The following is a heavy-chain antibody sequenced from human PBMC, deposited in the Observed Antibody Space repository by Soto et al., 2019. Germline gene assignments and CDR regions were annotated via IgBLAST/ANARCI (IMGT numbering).Heavy chain of an antibody. CDR1: GYSFTRYW. CDR3: ARQQPAYALLPVTNYYYYGMDV. Sequence: PGESLKISGKGSGYSFTRYWISWVRQMPGKGLEWMGRIDPSDSYTNYSPSFQGHVTISADKSISTAYLQWSSLKASDTAMYYCARQQPAYALLPVTNYYYYGMDVWGQGTTVTVSS. V-gene: IGHV5-10-1*01. CDR2: IDPSDSYT. J-gene: IGHJ6*02. D-gene: IGHD4-17*01.